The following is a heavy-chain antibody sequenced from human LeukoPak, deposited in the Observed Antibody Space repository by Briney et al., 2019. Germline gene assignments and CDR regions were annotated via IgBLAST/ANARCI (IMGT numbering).Heavy chain of an antibody. J-gene: IGHJ4*02. CDR2: INTNTGNP. D-gene: IGHD6-13*01. CDR1: GYSFTSYA. Sequence: ASVKVSCKASGYSFTSYAMNWVRQAPGQGLEWMGWINTNTGNPTYAQGFTGRFAFSLDTSVSTAYLQISSLKAEDTAVYYCAHSSSWYPHFDYWAREPWSPSPQ. CDR3: AHSSSWYPHFDY. V-gene: IGHV7-4-1*02.